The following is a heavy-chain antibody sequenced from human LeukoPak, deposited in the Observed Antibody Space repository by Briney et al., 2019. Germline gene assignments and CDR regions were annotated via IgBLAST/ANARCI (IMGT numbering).Heavy chain of an antibody. Sequence: PSETLSLTCTVSGGSISSGSYYWSWIRQPAGKGLEWIGRIYTSGSTNYNPSLKRRVTISVDTSKNQFSLKLSSVTAADTAVYYCARAYDFWSGYQFDPWGQGTLVTVSS. D-gene: IGHD3-3*01. CDR1: GGSISSGSYY. CDR2: IYTSGST. V-gene: IGHV4-61*02. CDR3: ARAYDFWSGYQFDP. J-gene: IGHJ5*02.